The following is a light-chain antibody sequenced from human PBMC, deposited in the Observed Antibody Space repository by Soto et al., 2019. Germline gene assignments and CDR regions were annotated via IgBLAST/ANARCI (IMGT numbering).Light chain of an antibody. J-gene: IGKJ3*01. CDR3: QQRSNLFT. CDR2: GAS. CDR1: QSVTKNF. Sequence: ENVLTQSPGTLSLSPGEGATLSCRASQSVTKNFLAWYQQKPGQAPRLLIYGASSRPGGIPDRFSGSGSGTDFPLTIPRLEPEDFAVYYCQQRSNLFTFGPGTKRDI. V-gene: IGKV3D-20*02.